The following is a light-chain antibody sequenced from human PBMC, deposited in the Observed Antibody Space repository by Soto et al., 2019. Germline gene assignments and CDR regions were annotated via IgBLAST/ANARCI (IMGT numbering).Light chain of an antibody. CDR2: GAS. Sequence: VLTQSPGTLSLSPGERATLSCRASQSVSSNYLAWYQQKPGQAPRLLIYGASTRATGIPDRFSGSGSGTDFTLTISRLEPEDFAVYYCQQYGSSPPITFGQGTRLEIK. J-gene: IGKJ5*01. CDR1: QSVSSNY. CDR3: QQYGSSPPIT. V-gene: IGKV3-20*01.